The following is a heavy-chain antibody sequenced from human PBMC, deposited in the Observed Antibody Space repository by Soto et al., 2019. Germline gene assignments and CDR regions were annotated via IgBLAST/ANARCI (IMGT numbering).Heavy chain of an antibody. D-gene: IGHD3-10*01. CDR3: ARGVTMVRGVIHTPYFDY. CDR1: GGSISSGGYY. J-gene: IGHJ4*02. V-gene: IGHV4-31*03. Sequence: QVQLQESGPGLVKPSQTLSLTCTVSGGSISSGGYYWSWIRQHPGKGLEWIGYIYYSGSTYYNPSRKSRVTISVDTSKNQFPLKLSSVTAADTAVYYCARGVTMVRGVIHTPYFDYWGQGTLVTVSS. CDR2: IYYSGST.